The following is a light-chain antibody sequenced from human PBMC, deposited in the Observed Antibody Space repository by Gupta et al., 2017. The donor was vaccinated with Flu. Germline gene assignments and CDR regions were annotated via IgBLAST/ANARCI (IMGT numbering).Light chain of an antibody. J-gene: IGLJ3*02. CDR1: SSNIGAGYA. CDR3: HSYGSSMSGSGV. Sequence: QSVLTQPPSVSGAPGQRVTISCAGSSSNIGAGYAVHWYQHLPGEAPKLLSAHNNNRPSGVPDRFSAANYCASESLAISRLQAEDEAFDYCHSYGSSMSGSGVFGGGTKLTVL. V-gene: IGLV1-40*01. CDR2: HNN.